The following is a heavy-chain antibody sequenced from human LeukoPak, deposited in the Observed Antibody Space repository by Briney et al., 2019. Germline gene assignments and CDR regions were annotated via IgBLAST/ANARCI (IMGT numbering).Heavy chain of an antibody. CDR2: IYYSGST. CDR1: GGSISSYY. CDR3: ARGSLSYYSDY. Sequence: SKTLSLTCTVSGGSISSYYWSWIRQPPGKGLEWIGYIYYSGSTNYNPSLKSRVTISVDTSKNQFSLKLSSVTAADTAVYYCARGSLSYYSDYWGQGTLVTVSS. D-gene: IGHD3-10*01. V-gene: IGHV4-59*01. J-gene: IGHJ4*02.